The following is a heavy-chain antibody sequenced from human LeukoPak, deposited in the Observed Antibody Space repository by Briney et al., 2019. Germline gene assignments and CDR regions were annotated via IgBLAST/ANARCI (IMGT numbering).Heavy chain of an antibody. D-gene: IGHD3-22*01. Sequence: GGSLRLSCAASGFIFSSYGMHWVRQAPGKGLEWVAFIRHDGSDEYYADSVKGRFTISRDNSKNTLYLQMNSLRTEDAAVYYCAREIRSYYDSSGYNYFDYWGQGTLVTVSS. V-gene: IGHV3-30*02. CDR1: GFIFSSYG. CDR3: AREIRSYYDSSGYNYFDY. CDR2: IRHDGSDE. J-gene: IGHJ4*02.